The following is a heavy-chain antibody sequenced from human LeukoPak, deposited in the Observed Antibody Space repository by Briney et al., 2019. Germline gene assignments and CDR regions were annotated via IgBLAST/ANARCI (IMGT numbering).Heavy chain of an antibody. CDR3: AKGPDYVWGSYRHLDY. CDR2: ISGSGGST. J-gene: IGHJ4*02. D-gene: IGHD3-16*02. V-gene: IGHV3-23*01. Sequence: PGGSLRLSCAASGFTFSSYAMSWVRQAPGKGLEWVSAISGSGGSTYYADSVKGRFTISRDNSKNTLYLQMNSLRAEDTAVYYCAKGPDYVWGSYRHLDYWGQGTLVTVSS. CDR1: GFTFSSYA.